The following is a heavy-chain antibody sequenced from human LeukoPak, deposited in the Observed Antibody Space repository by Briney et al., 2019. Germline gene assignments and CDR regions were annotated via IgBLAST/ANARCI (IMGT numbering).Heavy chain of an antibody. CDR2: INSDGSST. D-gene: IGHD3-22*01. V-gene: IGHV3-74*01. J-gene: IGHJ6*02. CDR1: GFTFSSYW. Sequence: GGSLRLSCAASGFTFSSYWMHWVRQAPGKGLVWVSRINSDGSSTSYADSVKGRFTISRDNAKNTLYLQMNSLRAEDTAVYYCHYDSSGYSQPGAYGMDVWGQGTTVTVSS. CDR3: HYDSSGYSQPGAYGMDV.